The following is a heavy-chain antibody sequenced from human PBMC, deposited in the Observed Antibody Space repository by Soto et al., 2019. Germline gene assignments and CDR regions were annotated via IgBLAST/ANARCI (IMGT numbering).Heavy chain of an antibody. CDR3: ARGPSQLALMFRRGGFDP. CDR2: IYYSGST. V-gene: IGHV4-59*01. Sequence: SETLSLTCTVSGGSISSYYWSWIRQPPGKGLEWIGYIYYSGSTNYNPSLKSRVTISVDTSKNQFSLKLSSVTAADTAVYYCARGPSQLALMFRRGGFDPWGQGTLVTVSS. D-gene: IGHD1-1*01. CDR1: GGSISSYY. J-gene: IGHJ5*02.